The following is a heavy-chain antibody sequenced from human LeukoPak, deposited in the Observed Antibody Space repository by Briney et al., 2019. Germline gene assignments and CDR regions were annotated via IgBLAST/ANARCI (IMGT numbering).Heavy chain of an antibody. CDR1: GFAFGSEA. CDR3: AKSRSGSANWALRIFDN. V-gene: IGHV3-23*01. CDR2: ISPGGGTT. J-gene: IGHJ4*02. Sequence: PGGSRRLSCAVSGFAFGSEAMSWVRQSPARGLEWVASISPGGGTTYYADYVKGRFTISRDNSNNSLFVQMNSLRVEDTAVYFCAKSRSGSANWALRIFDNWGQGTLVTVSS. D-gene: IGHD1-1*01.